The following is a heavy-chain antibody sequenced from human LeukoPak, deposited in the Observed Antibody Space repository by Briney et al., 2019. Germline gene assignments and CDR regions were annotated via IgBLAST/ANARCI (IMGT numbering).Heavy chain of an antibody. D-gene: IGHD6-19*01. CDR1: GFIFKTYT. J-gene: IGHJ3*02. CDR2: IWYDESKK. CDR3: ARARYSSGRYFPLDI. Sequence: PVGSLRLSRAASGFIFKTYTIEWVREAPGEGLGRGSGIWYDESKKNYTDTMKVQFTISRYNSKNTLYLEMDSLGAEDAAVYYCARARYSSGRYFPLDIGGQGTMVTVS. V-gene: IGHV3-33*08.